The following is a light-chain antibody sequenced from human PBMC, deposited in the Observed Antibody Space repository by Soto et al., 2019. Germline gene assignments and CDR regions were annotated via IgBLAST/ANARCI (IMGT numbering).Light chain of an antibody. Sequence: QSVVTQPPSASGSPGQSVTISCTGTSSDVGGYDYVSWYQQHPGKAPKLMIYEVNKRPSGVPDRFSGSKSGNTASLTVSGLQAEDEADYYCNSYAGGTNVFGSGTKVTV. CDR3: NSYAGGTNV. V-gene: IGLV2-8*01. CDR1: SSDVGGYDY. J-gene: IGLJ1*01. CDR2: EVN.